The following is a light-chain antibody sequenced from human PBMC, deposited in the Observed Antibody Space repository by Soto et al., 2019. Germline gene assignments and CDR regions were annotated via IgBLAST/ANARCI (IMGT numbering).Light chain of an antibody. V-gene: IGKV3-20*01. J-gene: IGKJ3*01. CDR3: QQDGSLPFT. CDR2: GAS. CDR1: QSIGDNN. Sequence: EIVLTQSPGTLSLSAGESATLSCRASQSIGDNNLDWFQQKPGQAPRLLIYGASSRATGIPDRFSGSGSGTDFTLTISRLQPEDFAMYYCQQDGSLPFTFGPGTKLD.